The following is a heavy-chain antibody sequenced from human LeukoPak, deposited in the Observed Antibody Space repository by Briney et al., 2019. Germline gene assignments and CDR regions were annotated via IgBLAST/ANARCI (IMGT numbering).Heavy chain of an antibody. V-gene: IGHV3-11*05. CDR3: AKALNYWYFDL. J-gene: IGHJ2*01. CDR1: GFTFSDYY. CDR2: ISSSSSYT. Sequence: GSLRLSCAASGFTFSDYYMSWIRQAPRKGLEWVSYISSSSSYTNYADSVKGRFTISRDNSKNTLYLQMNSLRAEDTATYYCAKALNYWYFDLWGRGNLVTVSS.